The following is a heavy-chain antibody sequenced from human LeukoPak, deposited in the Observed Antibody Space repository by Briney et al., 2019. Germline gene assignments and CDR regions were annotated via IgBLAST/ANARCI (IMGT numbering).Heavy chain of an antibody. CDR3: AREKQWLVLAPPQRGIDP. V-gene: IGHV3-33*01. Sequence: QPGRSLRLSCAASGFTFSSYGMHWVRQAPGKGLEWVAVIWYDGSNKYYADSVKGRFTISRDNSKNTLYLQMNSLRAEDTAVYYCAREKQWLVLAPPQRGIDPWGQGTLVTVSS. CDR2: IWYDGSNK. J-gene: IGHJ5*02. CDR1: GFTFSSYG. D-gene: IGHD6-19*01.